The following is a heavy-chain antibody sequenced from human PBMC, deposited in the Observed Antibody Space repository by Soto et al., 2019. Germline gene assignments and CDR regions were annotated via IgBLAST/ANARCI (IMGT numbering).Heavy chain of an antibody. D-gene: IGHD6-13*01. CDR3: AKVERYSSTLAVL. CDR1: GFTISTYG. CDR2: ISGGGGST. V-gene: IGHV3-23*01. J-gene: IGHJ4*02. Sequence: EVQLLESGGGLVQPGGSLRLSCEASGFTISTYGMSWVRQAPGKGLEWVSGISGGGGSTYYTDSVNGRFTISRDNSKNTLYLQMNSLRAEDTAVYYCAKVERYSSTLAVLWGQGTLVTVSS.